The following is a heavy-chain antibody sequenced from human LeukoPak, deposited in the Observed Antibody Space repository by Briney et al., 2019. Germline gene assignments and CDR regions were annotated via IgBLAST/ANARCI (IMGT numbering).Heavy chain of an antibody. CDR2: IYSGGST. V-gene: IGHV3-66*01. CDR3: ARVDYDFWSGYGRGIDY. CDR1: GFTFSSYW. D-gene: IGHD3-3*01. Sequence: GGSLRLSCAASGFTFSSYWMHWVRQAPGKGLEWVSVIYSGGSTYYADSVKGRFTISRDNSKNTLYLQMNSLRAEDTAVYYCARVDYDFWSGYGRGIDYWGQGTLVTVSS. J-gene: IGHJ4*02.